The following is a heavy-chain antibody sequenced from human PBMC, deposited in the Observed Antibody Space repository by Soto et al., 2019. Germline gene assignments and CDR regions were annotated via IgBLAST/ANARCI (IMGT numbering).Heavy chain of an antibody. CDR1: GGSISSSSYY. CDR3: ARHYCSSTSCYAFDI. V-gene: IGHV4-39*01. Sequence: QLQLQESGPGLVKPSETLSLTCTVSGGSISSSSYYWGWIRQPPGKGLEWIGSIYYSGSTYYNPSLKGRVTISVDTSKTQFSLKLSSVTAADTAVYYCARHYCSSTSCYAFDIWGQGTMVTVSS. D-gene: IGHD2-2*01. J-gene: IGHJ3*02. CDR2: IYYSGST.